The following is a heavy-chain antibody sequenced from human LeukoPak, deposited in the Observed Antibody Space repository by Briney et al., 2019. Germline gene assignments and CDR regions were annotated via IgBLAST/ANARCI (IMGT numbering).Heavy chain of an antibody. CDR3: ARAASTYSSRLDY. V-gene: IGHV3-33*01. CDR1: GFTFSSYG. Sequence: GRSLRLSCAASGFTFSSYGMHWVRQAPGKGLEWVAVIWYDGSNKYYADSVKGRFTISRDNSKNTLYLQMNSLRAEDTAVYYCARAASTYSSRLDYWGQGTLVTVSS. J-gene: IGHJ4*02. CDR2: IWYDGSNK. D-gene: IGHD6-13*01.